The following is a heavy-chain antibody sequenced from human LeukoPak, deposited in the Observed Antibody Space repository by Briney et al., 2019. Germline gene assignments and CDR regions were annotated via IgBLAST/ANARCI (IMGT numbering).Heavy chain of an antibody. J-gene: IGHJ3*02. D-gene: IGHD5-12*01. Sequence: PSETLSLTCAVYGWSFSGYYWSWIRQPPGKGLEGMGEINHSGSTNYNPSLKSRVTISVDTSKNQFSLKLSSVTAADTAVYYCARVGPIVAKIDDAFDIWGEGTMVTVSS. CDR2: INHSGST. V-gene: IGHV4-34*01. CDR3: ARVGPIVAKIDDAFDI. CDR1: GWSFSGYY.